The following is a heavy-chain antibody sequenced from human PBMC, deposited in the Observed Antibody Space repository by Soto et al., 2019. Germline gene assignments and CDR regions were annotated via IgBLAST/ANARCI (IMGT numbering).Heavy chain of an antibody. CDR3: ARERGIVGDKAVFDY. V-gene: IGHV6-1*01. CDR1: GDSVSSNSAA. D-gene: IGHD1-26*01. Sequence: SQTLSLTCAISGDSVSSNSAAWNWIRQSPSRGLEWLGRTYYRSKWYNDYAVSVKSRITINPDTSKNQFSLQLNSVTPEDTAVYYWARERGIVGDKAVFDYWGQGTLVTVSS. CDR2: TYYRSKWYN. J-gene: IGHJ4*02.